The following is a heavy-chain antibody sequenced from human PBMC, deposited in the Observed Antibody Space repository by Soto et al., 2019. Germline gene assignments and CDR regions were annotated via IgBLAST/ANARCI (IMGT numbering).Heavy chain of an antibody. V-gene: IGHV3-15*07. CDR3: TTDKFADSGYDKIGGYSYGYHAFDI. CDR1: GFTFSNAW. J-gene: IGHJ3*02. D-gene: IGHD5-18*01. Sequence: EVQLVESGGGLVKPGGSLRLSCAASGFTFSNAWMNWVRQAPGKGLEWVGRIKSKTDGGTTDYAAPVKGRVTISRDDSKNTMYLQKNSLKTEDTAVYYCTTDKFADSGYDKIGGYSYGYHAFDIWGQGTMVTVSS. CDR2: IKSKTDGGTT.